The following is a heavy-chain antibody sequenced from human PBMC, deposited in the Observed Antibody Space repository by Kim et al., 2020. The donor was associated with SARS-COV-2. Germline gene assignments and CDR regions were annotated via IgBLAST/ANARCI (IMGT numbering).Heavy chain of an antibody. CDR1: GVSISSTSYY. V-gene: IGHV4-39*01. D-gene: IGHD3-9*01. J-gene: IGHJ4*01. CDR3: ARHYDVLTGYYTRTDF. CDR2: IYYSGST. Sequence: SETLSLTCTLSGVSISSTSYYWGWIRQPPGKGLEWIGSIYYSGSTYYNSSIKNRVAISVDTAKNQFSLKLNSVTAADTAVYYCARHYDVLTGYYTRTDF.